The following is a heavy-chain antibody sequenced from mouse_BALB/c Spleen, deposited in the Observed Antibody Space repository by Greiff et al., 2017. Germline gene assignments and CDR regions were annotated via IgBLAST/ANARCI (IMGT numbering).Heavy chain of an antibody. Sequence: EVHLVESGGGLVQPGGSRKLSCAASGFTFSSFGMHWVRQAPEKGLEWVAYISSGSSTIYYADTVKGRFTISRDNPKNTLFLQMTSLRSEDTAMYYCARGELSYFDYWGQGTTLTVSS. V-gene: IGHV5-17*02. CDR1: GFTFSSFG. CDR3: ARGELSYFDY. J-gene: IGHJ2*01. CDR2: ISSGSSTI.